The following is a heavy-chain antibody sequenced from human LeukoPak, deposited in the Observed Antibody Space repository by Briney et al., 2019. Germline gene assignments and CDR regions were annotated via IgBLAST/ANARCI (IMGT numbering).Heavy chain of an antibody. D-gene: IGHD2-21*02. CDR1: GGSISSYY. V-gene: IGHV4-59*08. Sequence: PSGTLSLTCTVSGGSISSYYWSWIRQPPGQGLEWIGYIYYSGSTSYNPSLKSRVTISVDTSKNQFSLKLSSVTAADTAVYYCARQNIVVVTAIETWFDPWGQGTLITVSS. J-gene: IGHJ5*02. CDR3: ARQNIVVVTAIETWFDP. CDR2: IYYSGST.